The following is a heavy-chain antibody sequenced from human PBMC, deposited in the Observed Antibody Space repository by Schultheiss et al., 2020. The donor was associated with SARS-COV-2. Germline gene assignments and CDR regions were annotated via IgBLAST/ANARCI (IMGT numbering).Heavy chain of an antibody. V-gene: IGHV4-31*03. CDR3: ARERAGAITIFGVVTRYGMDV. D-gene: IGHD3-3*01. CDR2: IYYSGST. CDR1: GGSISSGGYY. J-gene: IGHJ6*02. Sequence: SETLSLTCTVSGGSISSGGYYWSWIRQHPGKGLEWIGYIYYSGSTYYNPSLKSRVTISVDTSKNQFSLKLSSVTAADTAVYYCARERAGAITIFGVVTRYGMDVWSQGTTVTVSS.